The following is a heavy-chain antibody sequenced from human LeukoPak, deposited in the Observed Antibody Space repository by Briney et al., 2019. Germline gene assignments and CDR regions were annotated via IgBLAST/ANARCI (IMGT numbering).Heavy chain of an antibody. CDR1: GYTFTSYY. D-gene: IGHD3-3*01. CDR2: INPNSGGT. J-gene: IGHJ5*01. Sequence: ASVKVSCKASGYTFTSYYMHWVRQAPGQGLEWMGWINPNSGGTNYAQKFQGRVTMTRDTSISTAYMELSRLRSDDTAVYYCARVRITIFGVVSSFDSWGQGTLVTVSS. V-gene: IGHV1-2*02. CDR3: ARVRITIFGVVSSFDS.